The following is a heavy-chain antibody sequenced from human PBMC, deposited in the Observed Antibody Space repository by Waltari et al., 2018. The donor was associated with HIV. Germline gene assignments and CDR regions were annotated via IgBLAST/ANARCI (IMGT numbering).Heavy chain of an antibody. CDR3: AREALYDSSGYYFDY. J-gene: IGHJ4*02. CDR1: EFTFNNYW. V-gene: IGHV3-7*01. D-gene: IGHD3-22*01. Sequence: EVQLVESGGGLVQPGGSLRLSCAASEFTFNNYWMTWVRQAPGKGLEWVANIKQDESEKYYVDSVNVRFTISRDNAKNSLFLQMNSLRAEDTAVYYCAREALYDSSGYYFDYWGQGTLVTVSS. CDR2: IKQDESEK.